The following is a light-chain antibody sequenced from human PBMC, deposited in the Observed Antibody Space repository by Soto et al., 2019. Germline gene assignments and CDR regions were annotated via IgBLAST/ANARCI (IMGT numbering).Light chain of an antibody. J-gene: IGLJ2*01. V-gene: IGLV2-23*01. CDR2: EGS. Sequence: QSALTQPASVSGCPGQSITISCTGTSSDVGNYNIVSWYQQHPGKAPKVMIYEGSKRPSGVSNRFSGSKSGNTASLTISGLQAEDEADYYCCSYAGRSTPVVFGGGTQLTVL. CDR3: CSYAGRSTPVV. CDR1: SSDVGNYNI.